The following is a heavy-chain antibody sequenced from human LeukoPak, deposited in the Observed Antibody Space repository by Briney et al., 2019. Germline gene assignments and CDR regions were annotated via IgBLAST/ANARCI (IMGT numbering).Heavy chain of an antibody. CDR1: GFTFSSYS. D-gene: IGHD6-13*01. V-gene: IGHV3-21*01. Sequence: GGSLRLSCAASGFTFSSYSMNWVRQAPGKGLEWVSSISSTSSNIYYADSVKGRFTISRDNAKNSLFLQMSSLRAEDAALYYCARAGYSSSWRERYKYYFDYWGQGTLVTVSS. CDR2: ISSTSSNI. J-gene: IGHJ4*02. CDR3: ARAGYSSSWRERYKYYFDY.